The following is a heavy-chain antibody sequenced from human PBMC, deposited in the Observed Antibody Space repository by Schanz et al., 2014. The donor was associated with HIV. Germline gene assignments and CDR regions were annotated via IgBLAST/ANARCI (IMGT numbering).Heavy chain of an antibody. Sequence: VQLVESGGGVVQPGGSLRLSCTASGFTFSGHAMTWVRQAPGRGLEWLSAFSISGTTTYYADSVRGRFTISRDNSKNTVYLHMSSLRVEDTAVYYCAQEEVPNDCWGQGTLVTVSS. V-gene: IGHV3-23*04. J-gene: IGHJ4*02. CDR3: AQEEVPNDC. CDR2: FSISGTTT. CDR1: GFTFSGHA.